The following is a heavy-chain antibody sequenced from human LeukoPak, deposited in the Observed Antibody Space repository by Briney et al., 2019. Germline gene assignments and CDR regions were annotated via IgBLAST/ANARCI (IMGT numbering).Heavy chain of an antibody. CDR2: TNPKSGYT. Sequence: ASVKVSCKASGYTFTSYDINWVRQATGQGLEWMGWTNPKSGYTGYVQKFQGRVTMTRNTSISTAYMELGSLRSEDTAVYYCARGNRLYSSSWSSLPFDIWGQGTMVTVSS. CDR3: ARGNRLYSSSWSSLPFDI. CDR1: GYTFTSYD. D-gene: IGHD6-13*01. J-gene: IGHJ3*02. V-gene: IGHV1-8*01.